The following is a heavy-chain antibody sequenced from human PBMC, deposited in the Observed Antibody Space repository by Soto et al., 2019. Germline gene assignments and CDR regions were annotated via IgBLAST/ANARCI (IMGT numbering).Heavy chain of an antibody. CDR1: DGSFTDSY. V-gene: IGHV4-34*01. Sequence: QVQLQQWGAGLLKPSETLSLTCAVSDGSFTDSYWSWIRQHPGKGLKWIGEINHAGHTTYTTSLKSRVTISVDASKTQFSLNLTSVTAADTAVYYCAKEVVAGTNWFDACGQGTLVTVSS. CDR3: AKEVVAGTNWFDA. D-gene: IGHD2-15*01. J-gene: IGHJ5*02. CDR2: INHAGHT.